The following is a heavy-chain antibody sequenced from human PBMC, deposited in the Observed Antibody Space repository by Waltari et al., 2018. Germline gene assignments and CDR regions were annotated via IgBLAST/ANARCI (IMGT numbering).Heavy chain of an antibody. CDR3: ARDYCDRTYCHGMDV. V-gene: IGHV3-30*04. D-gene: IGHD3-22*01. Sequence: QVQLVESGGGVVQPGRSLRLSWVAAEFPFSAYAMHWVRPAPGKGLEWLAVLSYNSRNTYYLDSVQGRFTISRDNSKNMFYMEMNSLRAEDTAMYYCARDYCDRTYCHGMDVWGQGTTVIVSS. J-gene: IGHJ6*02. CDR1: EFPFSAYA. CDR2: LSYNSRNT.